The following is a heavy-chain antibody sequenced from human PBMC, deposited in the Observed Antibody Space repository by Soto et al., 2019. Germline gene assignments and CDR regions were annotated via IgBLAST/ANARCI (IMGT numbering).Heavy chain of an antibody. Sequence: QITLNESGPTVVKPAETLTLTCTFSGFSLTTSGVGVGWIRQSPGKAPEWLALIYWDDDKRYSASLKSRLTITKDPSKDQVVLTMAIVDPADTATYYCAHRILRTVFGLVTTTAIYFDFWGQGTPVVVSS. CDR1: GFSLTTSGVG. J-gene: IGHJ4*02. CDR3: AHRILRTVFGLVTTTAIYFDF. D-gene: IGHD3-3*01. V-gene: IGHV2-5*02. CDR2: IYWDDDK.